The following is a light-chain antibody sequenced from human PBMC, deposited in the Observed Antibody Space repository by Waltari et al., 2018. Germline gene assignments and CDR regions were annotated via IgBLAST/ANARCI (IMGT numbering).Light chain of an antibody. J-gene: IGKJ4*01. V-gene: IGKV3-20*01. Sequence: EIVLTQSPGTLSLSPGERDTFSCRASQSVSSSYLAWYQQKPGQAPRLLIYGASSRATGIPDRFSGSGSGTDFTLTISRLEPEDFAVYYCQQYGSSPLTFGGGTKVEIK. CDR1: QSVSSSY. CDR3: QQYGSSPLT. CDR2: GAS.